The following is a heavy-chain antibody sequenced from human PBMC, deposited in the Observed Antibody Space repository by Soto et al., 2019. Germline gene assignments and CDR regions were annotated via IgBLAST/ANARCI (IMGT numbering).Heavy chain of an antibody. V-gene: IGHV1-2*04. CDR3: ARLLTGGSGRYYNAYYYSGMDV. Sequence: ASVKVSCKASGYTFTGYYMHWVRQAPGQGPEWMGWINPNSGGTNYAQKFQGWVTMTRDTSISTAYMELSRLRSDDTAVYYCARLLTGGSGRYYNAYYYSGMDVWGQGTTVTVCS. CDR2: INPNSGGT. D-gene: IGHD3-10*01. J-gene: IGHJ6*01. CDR1: GYTFTGYY.